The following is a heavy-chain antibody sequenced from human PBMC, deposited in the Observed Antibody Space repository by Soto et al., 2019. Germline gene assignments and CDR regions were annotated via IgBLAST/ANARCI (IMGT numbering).Heavy chain of an antibody. D-gene: IGHD5-18*01. J-gene: IGHJ6*02. CDR3: AIASTAIVLGNYYYYGMAV. CDR2: IIPIFGTA. Sequence: QVQLVQSGAAVKKPGSSVKVSCKASGGTFSSYAISWVRQAPGQGLEWMGGIIPIFGTAKYAQKFQGRVTITAEESTRTAYMEVSSLRSEDTAVYYCAIASTAIVLGNYYYYGMAVWGQGTTVTVSS. V-gene: IGHV1-69*01. CDR1: GGTFSSYA.